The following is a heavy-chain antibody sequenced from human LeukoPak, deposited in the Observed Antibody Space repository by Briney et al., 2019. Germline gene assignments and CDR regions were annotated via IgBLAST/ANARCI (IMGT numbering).Heavy chain of an antibody. CDR2: IYTSGRT. CDR1: SGSISSGSYY. J-gene: IGHJ4*02. D-gene: IGHD5-18*01. V-gene: IGHV4-61*02. CDR3: ARGLWPLYYFDY. Sequence: SETLSLTCTVSSGSISSGSYYWSWIRQPAGKGLEWIGRIYTSGRTDYNPSRKSRVSLSVDTSKNKSSLKVSSVTAADTAVYYCARGLWPLYYFDYWGQGTLVTVSS.